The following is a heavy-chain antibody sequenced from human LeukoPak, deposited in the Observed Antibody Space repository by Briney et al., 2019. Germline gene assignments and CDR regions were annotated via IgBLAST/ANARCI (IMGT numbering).Heavy chain of an antibody. CDR2: IFDIGNT. CDR1: GVSLNHYY. J-gene: IGHJ5*02. D-gene: IGHD2-2*01. Sequence: SETLYLTCNVSGVSLNHYYWTWVRRSPGKGLEWIGYIFDIGNTNYNPSLKSRATISLDRSKNQFSLRLNSVTAADTAVYYCAKGMMPDWFDPWGQGTLVTVST. V-gene: IGHV4-59*01. CDR3: AKGMMPDWFDP.